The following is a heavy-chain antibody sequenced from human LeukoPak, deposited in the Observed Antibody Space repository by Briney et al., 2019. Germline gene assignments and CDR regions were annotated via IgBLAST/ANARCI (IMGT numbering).Heavy chain of an antibody. Sequence: PSETLSLTCTVSGGSISSSSYYWGWIRQPPGKGLEWIGSIYYSGSTYYNPSLKSRVTISVDTSKNQFSLKLSSLTAADTAVYYCAREAIAAAGRWVERTPYRITNWFDPWGQGTLVTVSS. CDR1: GGSISSSSYY. D-gene: IGHD6-13*01. J-gene: IGHJ5*02. V-gene: IGHV4-39*07. CDR3: AREAIAAAGRWVERTPYRITNWFDP. CDR2: IYYSGST.